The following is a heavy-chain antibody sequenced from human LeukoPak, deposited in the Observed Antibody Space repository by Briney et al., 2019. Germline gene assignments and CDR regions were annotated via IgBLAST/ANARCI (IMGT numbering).Heavy chain of an antibody. J-gene: IGHJ5*02. D-gene: IGHD2-21*01. V-gene: IGHV1-2*02. CDR1: GYTFTDYY. Sequence: ASVKVSCKASGYTFTDYYIHWVRQAPGQGLEWMGWINPNSGGTNYAQKFQGRVTMTRDTSISVAYMELSGLRSEDTAVYYCARADCGGDCYNPWGQGTLVTVSS. CDR3: ARADCGGDCYNP. CDR2: INPNSGGT.